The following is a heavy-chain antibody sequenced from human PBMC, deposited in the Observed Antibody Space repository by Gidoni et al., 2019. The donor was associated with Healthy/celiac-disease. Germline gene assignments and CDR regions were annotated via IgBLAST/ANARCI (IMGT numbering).Heavy chain of an antibody. D-gene: IGHD6-19*01. CDR2: ISWNSGSI. Sequence: EVQLVESGGGLVQPGRSLRLSCAASGLTFDDYAMHWLRQAPGKGLEWGSGISWNSGSIGYADSVKGRFTISRDNAKNSLYLQMNSLRAEDTALYYCAKDKRPFSGWYGGYGMDVWGQGTTVTVSS. CDR1: GLTFDDYA. CDR3: AKDKRPFSGWYGGYGMDV. J-gene: IGHJ6*02. V-gene: IGHV3-9*01.